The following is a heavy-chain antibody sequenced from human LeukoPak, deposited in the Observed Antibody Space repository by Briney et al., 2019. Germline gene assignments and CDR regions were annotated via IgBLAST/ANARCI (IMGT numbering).Heavy chain of an antibody. V-gene: IGHV4-59*01. CDR3: ARVAAAGFYNWFDP. CDR2: IYYSGST. CDR1: GGSISSYY. Sequence: SETLSLTCTVSGGSISSYYWSWIRRPPGKGLEWIGYIYYSGSTNYNPSLKSRVTISVDTSKNQFSLKLSSVTAADTAVYYCARVAAAGFYNWFDPWGQGTLVTVSS. D-gene: IGHD6-13*01. J-gene: IGHJ5*02.